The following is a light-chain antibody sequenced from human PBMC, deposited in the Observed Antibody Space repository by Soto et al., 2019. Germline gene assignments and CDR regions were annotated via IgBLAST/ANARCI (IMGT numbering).Light chain of an antibody. J-gene: IGLJ3*02. CDR3: CSYAGSRTWV. V-gene: IGLV2-23*01. CDR1: SNDVGSYNL. Sequence: QSVLTQPASVSGSPGQSISISGTGTSNDVGSYNLVSWYQQHPGKAPKLMIYEGNKRPSGVSNRFSGSKSGNTASLTISGLQAEDEADFYCCSYAGSRTWVFGGGTKLTVL. CDR2: EGN.